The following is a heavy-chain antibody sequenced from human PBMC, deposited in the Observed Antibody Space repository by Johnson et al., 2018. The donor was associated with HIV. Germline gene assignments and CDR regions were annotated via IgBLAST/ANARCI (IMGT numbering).Heavy chain of an antibody. V-gene: IGHV3-30*04. Sequence: QMQLVESGGGVVQPGRSLRLSCAASGFTFSSYAMHWVRQAPGKGLEWVAVISYDGSNKYYADSVKGRFTISRDNSKNTLYLQMNSLRAEDTAVYYCARDESSRLQLTGNDAFDIWGQGTMVTVSS. J-gene: IGHJ3*02. CDR3: ARDESSRLQLTGNDAFDI. CDR1: GFTFSSYA. CDR2: ISYDGSNK. D-gene: IGHD6-13*01.